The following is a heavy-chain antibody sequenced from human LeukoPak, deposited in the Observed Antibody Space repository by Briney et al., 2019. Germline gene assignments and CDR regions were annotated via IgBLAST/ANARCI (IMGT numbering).Heavy chain of an antibody. J-gene: IGHJ4*02. V-gene: IGHV3-66*02. Sequence: AGGSLRLSCAASGFTVSSNYMSWVRQAPGKGLEWVSVIYSGGSTYYEDSVKGRFTISRDNSKNTLYLQMNSLRAEDTAVYYCARGMATWRPPFDYWGQGTLVTVSS. CDR3: ARGMATWRPPFDY. CDR1: GFTVSSNY. D-gene: IGHD5-24*01. CDR2: IYSGGST.